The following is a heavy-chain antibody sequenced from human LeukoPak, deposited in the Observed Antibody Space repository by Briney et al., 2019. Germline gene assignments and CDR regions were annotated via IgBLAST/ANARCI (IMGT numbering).Heavy chain of an antibody. CDR3: ARLDGGGYFDY. Sequence: PGGSLRLSCAASGFTVSSNYMSWVRQAPGKGLEWVSVIYSGDSTYCADSVKGRFTISRDNSKNTLYLQMNSLRAEDTAVYYCARLDGGGYFDYWGQGTLVTVSS. CDR2: IYSGDST. J-gene: IGHJ4*02. CDR1: GFTVSSNY. D-gene: IGHD4-23*01. V-gene: IGHV3-53*01.